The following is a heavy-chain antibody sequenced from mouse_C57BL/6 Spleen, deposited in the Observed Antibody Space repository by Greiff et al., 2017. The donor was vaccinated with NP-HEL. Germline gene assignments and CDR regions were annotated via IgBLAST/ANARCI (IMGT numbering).Heavy chain of an antibody. CDR2: IYPGCGNT. J-gene: IGHJ2*01. CDR1: GYRFTSYY. CDR3: ARVTGTYYFDY. Sequence: QVQLQQSGPELVKPGASVTISCKASGYRFTSYYIHWVKQRPGQGLEWIGWIYPGCGNTKYNEKFKGKATLTADTSSSTAYMQLSSLTAEDSAVYYCARVTGTYYFDYWGQGTTLTVSS. D-gene: IGHD4-1*01. V-gene: IGHV1-66*01.